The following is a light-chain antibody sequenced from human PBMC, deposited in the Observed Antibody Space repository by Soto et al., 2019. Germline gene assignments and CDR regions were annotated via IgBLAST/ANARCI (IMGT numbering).Light chain of an antibody. CDR1: QTISNY. CDR3: QQSYTSPT. Sequence: DIPLTQSPSSLCASVGDRVTITCRASQTISNYLNWYQMKPGKAPKLLIYGASSLQNGVPPRFSGRGSGTDFALTIRNLEPEDFASYFCQQSYTSPTFGPGTKVDL. V-gene: IGKV1-39*01. J-gene: IGKJ3*01. CDR2: GAS.